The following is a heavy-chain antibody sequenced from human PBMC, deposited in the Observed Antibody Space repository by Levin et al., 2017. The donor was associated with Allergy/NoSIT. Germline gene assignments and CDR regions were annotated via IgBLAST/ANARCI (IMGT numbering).Heavy chain of an antibody. D-gene: IGHD1-26*01. J-gene: IGHJ4*02. Sequence: SLKISCAASGFTFDDYAMHWVRQAPGKGLEWVSGISWNSGSIGYADSVKGRFTISRDNAKNSLYLQMNSLRAEDTALYYCAKETRIVGATVFDYWGQGTLVTVSS. V-gene: IGHV3-9*01. CDR2: ISWNSGSI. CDR1: GFTFDDYA. CDR3: AKETRIVGATVFDY.